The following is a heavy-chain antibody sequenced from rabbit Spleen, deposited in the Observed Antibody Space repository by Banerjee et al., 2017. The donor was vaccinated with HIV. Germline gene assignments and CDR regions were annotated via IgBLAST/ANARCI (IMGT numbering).Heavy chain of an antibody. CDR1: GFSFSGSDV. J-gene: IGHJ6*01. CDR2: INTASGKP. CDR3: ARDWAGDIGWNFNL. V-gene: IGHV1S45*01. Sequence: QAVLEESGGGVVTPECSMPLSSAAGGFSFSGSDVRCFLRQAPGERLECIACINTASGKPVYAPWAKARFTTSTASSTTVTLQTASMTASDSATDFCARDWAGDIGWNFNLWGPGTLVTVS. D-gene: IGHD2-1*01.